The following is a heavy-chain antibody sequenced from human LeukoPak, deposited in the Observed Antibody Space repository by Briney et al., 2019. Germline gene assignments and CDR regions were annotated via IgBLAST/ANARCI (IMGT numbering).Heavy chain of an antibody. V-gene: IGHV4-61*02. J-gene: IGHJ3*02. D-gene: IGHD6-6*01. Sequence: PSETLSLTCTVSGGSISSGSYYWSWIRQPAGKGLEWIGRIYTSGSTNYNPSLKSRVTISVDTSKNQFSLKLSSVTAADTAVYYCAREGIYSSSSPVAFDIWGQGTMVTVSS. CDR2: IYTSGST. CDR3: AREGIYSSSSPVAFDI. CDR1: GGSISSGSYY.